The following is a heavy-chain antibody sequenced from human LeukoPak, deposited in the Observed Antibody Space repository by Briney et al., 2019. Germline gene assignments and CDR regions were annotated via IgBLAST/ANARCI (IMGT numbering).Heavy chain of an antibody. D-gene: IGHD4-17*01. CDR1: GFTFSSYW. CDR3: AKVKVTTYYYGMDV. CDR2: INSDGSST. J-gene: IGHJ6*04. V-gene: IGHV3-74*01. Sequence: GGSLRLSCAASGFTFSSYWMHWVRQAPGKGPVWVSRINSDGSSTSYADSVKGRFTISRDNAKNTLYLQMNSLRAEDTAVYYCAKVKVTTYYYGMDVWGKGTTVTVS.